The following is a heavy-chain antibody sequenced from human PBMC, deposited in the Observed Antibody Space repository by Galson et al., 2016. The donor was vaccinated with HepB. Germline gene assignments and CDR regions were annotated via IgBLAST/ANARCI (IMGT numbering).Heavy chain of an antibody. D-gene: IGHD6-6*01. CDR2: IDWNDEK. Sequence: PALVKPTQTLTLTCTFSGFSLNTSGMCVNWVRQPPGKALEWLALIDWNDEKHYSTSLKTRLTVSKDTSKNQVVLRMTNMDPVDTATYYCARVREQVVYPYYYFGMDVWGQGTTVAVS. V-gene: IGHV2-70*19. CDR1: GFSLNTSGMC. CDR3: ARVREQVVYPYYYFGMDV. J-gene: IGHJ6*02.